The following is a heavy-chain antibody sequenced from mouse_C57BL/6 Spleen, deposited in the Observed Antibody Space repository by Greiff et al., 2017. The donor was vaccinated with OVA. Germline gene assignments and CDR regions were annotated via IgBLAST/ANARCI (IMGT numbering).Heavy chain of an antibody. J-gene: IGHJ4*01. V-gene: IGHV1-64*01. CDR1: GYTFTSYW. CDR3: ARSTMVGGAMDY. Sequence: VQLQQSGAELVKPGASVKLSCKASGYTFTSYWMHWVKQRPGQGLEWIGMIHPNSGSTNYNEKFKSKATLTVDKSSSTAYMQLSSLTSEDSAVYYCARSTMVGGAMDYWGQGTSVTVSS. D-gene: IGHD2-1*01. CDR2: IHPNSGST.